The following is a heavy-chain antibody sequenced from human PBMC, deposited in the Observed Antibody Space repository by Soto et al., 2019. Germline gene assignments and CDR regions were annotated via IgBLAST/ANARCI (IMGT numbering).Heavy chain of an antibody. Sequence: SVKVSCKASGGTFSSYAISWVRQAPGQGLEWMGGIIPIFGTANYAQKFQGRVTITADESTSTAYMELSSLRSEDTAVYYCARDQGRVLWFGELSGGYYYYGMDVWGQATTVTVSS. V-gene: IGHV1-69*13. CDR3: ARDQGRVLWFGELSGGYYYYGMDV. CDR2: IIPIFGTA. J-gene: IGHJ6*01. CDR1: GGTFSSYA. D-gene: IGHD3-10*01.